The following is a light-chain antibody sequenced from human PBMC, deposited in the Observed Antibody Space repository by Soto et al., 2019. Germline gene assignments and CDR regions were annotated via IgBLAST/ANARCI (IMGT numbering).Light chain of an antibody. Sequence: VIWMTQSPSLLSASTGDRVTISCRMSQGISSYLAWYQQKQGTAPDLLIYAASTLQSGVPSRFSGSGYGTHVTRSISCLLLGEFTTYYCPQYYSFRYTFAQRTNLEIK. J-gene: IGKJ2*01. CDR3: PQYYSFRYT. CDR2: AAS. CDR1: QGISSY. V-gene: IGKV1D-8*01.